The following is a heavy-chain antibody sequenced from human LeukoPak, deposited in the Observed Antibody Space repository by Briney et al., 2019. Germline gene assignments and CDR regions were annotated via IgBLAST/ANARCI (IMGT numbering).Heavy chain of an antibody. Sequence: GGSLRLSCAASGFTISSYAMHWVRQAPGKGLEWLAIVSHDGFKQNYADSVKGRFTISRDKSKNTLFLQMNSLRVEDTAVYYCGRDKIPGGLGSMLDFWGQGTLVTVSS. CDR1: GFTISSYA. CDR3: GRDKIPGGLGSMLDF. D-gene: IGHD3-10*01. CDR2: VSHDGFKQ. V-gene: IGHV3-30*04. J-gene: IGHJ4*02.